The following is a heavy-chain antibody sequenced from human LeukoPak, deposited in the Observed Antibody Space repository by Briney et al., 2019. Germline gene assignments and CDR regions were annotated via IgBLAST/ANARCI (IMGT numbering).Heavy chain of an antibody. J-gene: IGHJ4*02. CDR2: INSDGTST. V-gene: IGHV3-74*01. Sequence: GGSLRLSCAASGFTFSSDWMHWVRQAPGKGLGWVSRINSDGTSTSNADSVKGRFTISRDNAKNTLYLQMNSLRAEDTAVYYCARHYVWVNYRYFDYWGEGPLVTVSS. D-gene: IGHD3-16*02. CDR1: GFTFSSDW. CDR3: ARHYVWVNYRYFDY.